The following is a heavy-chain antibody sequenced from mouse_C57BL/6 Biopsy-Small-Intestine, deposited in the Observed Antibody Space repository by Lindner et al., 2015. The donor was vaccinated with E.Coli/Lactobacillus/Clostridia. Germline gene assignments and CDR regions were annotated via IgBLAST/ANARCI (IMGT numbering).Heavy chain of an antibody. Sequence: VQLQESGAELVRPGASVTLFCKASGYTFTDYEMHWVKQTPVHGLEWIGASDPETGGTAYNQKFKDKAILTADKSSSTACMELRSLTSEDSAVYYCAYNWEGQYYFDYWGQGTTLTVSS. CDR2: SDPETGGT. J-gene: IGHJ2*01. CDR1: GYTFTDYE. D-gene: IGHD4-1*01. CDR3: AYNWEGQYYFDY. V-gene: IGHV1-15*01.